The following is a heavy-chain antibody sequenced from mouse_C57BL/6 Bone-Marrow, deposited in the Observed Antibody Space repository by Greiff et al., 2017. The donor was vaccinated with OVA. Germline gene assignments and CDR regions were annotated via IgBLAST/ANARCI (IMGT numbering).Heavy chain of an antibody. CDR1: GFTFSSYA. V-gene: IGHV5-9-1*02. D-gene: IGHD3-2*01. J-gene: IGHJ2*01. CDR2: ISSGGDYI. CDR3: TRAIPLRQPNYFDY. Sequence: DVMLVESGEGLVKPGGSLKLSCAASGFTFSSYAMSWVRQTPEKRLEWVAYISSGGDYIYYADTVKGRFTISRDNARNTLYLQMSSLKSEDTAMYYCTRAIPLRQPNYFDYWGQGTTLTVSS.